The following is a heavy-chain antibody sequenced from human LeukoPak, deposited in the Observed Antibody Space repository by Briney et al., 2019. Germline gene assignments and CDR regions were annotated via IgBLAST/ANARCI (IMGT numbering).Heavy chain of an antibody. J-gene: IGHJ4*02. CDR1: GLTFSSYA. V-gene: IGHV3-23*01. CDR2: FTSSGATT. CDR3: AKDGVAPGSGGDYFDY. D-gene: IGHD3-10*01. Sequence: GGSLRLSCAASGLTFSSYAMSWVRQAPGKGLEWVLNFTSSGATTYYAASVKGRFTISRDNSKNTLYLQMNSLRAEDTAVYYCAKDGVAPGSGGDYFDYWGQGTLVTVSS.